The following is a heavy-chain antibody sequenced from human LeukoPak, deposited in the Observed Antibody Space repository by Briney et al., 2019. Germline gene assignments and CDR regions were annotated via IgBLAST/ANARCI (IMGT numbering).Heavy chain of an antibody. J-gene: IGHJ2*01. CDR2: ISSSSSYI. V-gene: IGHV3-21*01. CDR1: GFTFSSYA. D-gene: IGHD6-13*01. CDR3: ARGGYTLYWYFDL. Sequence: GGSLRLSCAASGFTFSSYAMSWVRQAPGKGLEWVSSISSSSSYIYYADSVKGRFTISRDNAKNSLYLQMNSLRAEDTAVYYCARGGYTLYWYFDLWGRGTLVTVSS.